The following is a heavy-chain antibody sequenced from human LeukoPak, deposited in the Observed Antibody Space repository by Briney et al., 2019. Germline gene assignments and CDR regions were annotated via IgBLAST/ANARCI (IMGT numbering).Heavy chain of an antibody. D-gene: IGHD6-13*01. CDR2: IHYSGST. CDR1: GGSISSGGYY. J-gene: IGHJ4*02. CDR3: ARAYSSSWYFDY. V-gene: IGHV4-31*03. Sequence: PSQTLSLTCTVSGGSISSGGYYWSWIRQHPGKGLEWIGYIHYSGSTYYNPSLKSRVTISVDTSKNQFSLKLSSVTAADTAVYYCARAYSSSWYFDYWGQGTLVTVSS.